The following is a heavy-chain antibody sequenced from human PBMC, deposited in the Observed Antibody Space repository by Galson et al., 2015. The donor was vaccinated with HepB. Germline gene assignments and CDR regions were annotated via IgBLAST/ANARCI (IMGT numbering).Heavy chain of an antibody. Sequence: SLRLSCAASGFTFSDYYMSWLRQAPGKGLEWISYTTNNGSSKYVDSVKGRFTISRDNAKNSLDLQMHSLRAEDTAVYYCARDRGIVSTISAYYMDVWGKGTAVTVSS. CDR3: ARDRGIVSTISAYYMDV. V-gene: IGHV3-11*01. J-gene: IGHJ6*03. CDR2: TTNNGSS. D-gene: IGHD5/OR15-5a*01. CDR1: GFTFSDYY.